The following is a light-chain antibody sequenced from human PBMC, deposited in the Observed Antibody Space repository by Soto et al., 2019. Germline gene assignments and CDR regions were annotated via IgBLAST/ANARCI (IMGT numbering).Light chain of an antibody. Sequence: QSALTQPASVSGSPGQSITISCTGTSSDVGNYNFVSWYQHNPGKVPKYMIYEVSKRPSGVSDRFSGSKSGNTASLTISGLQAEDEADYYCCSYAGSRTWVFGGGTKLTVL. V-gene: IGLV2-23*02. CDR3: CSYAGSRTWV. J-gene: IGLJ3*02. CDR1: SSDVGNYNF. CDR2: EVS.